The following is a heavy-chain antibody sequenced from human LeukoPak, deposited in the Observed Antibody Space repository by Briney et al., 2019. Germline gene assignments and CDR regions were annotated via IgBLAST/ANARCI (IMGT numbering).Heavy chain of an antibody. CDR2: ISGSGGST. V-gene: IGHV3-23*01. CDR1: GFTFSSYA. Sequence: GGSLRLSCAASGFTFSSYAMSWVRQAPGKGLEWVSAISGSGGSTYYADSVKGRFTISRDNSKNTLYLQMNSLRAEDTAVYYCAKHTLRYCSGGSCAGRDWRQTALDYWGQGTLVTVSS. D-gene: IGHD2-15*01. J-gene: IGHJ4*02. CDR3: AKHTLRYCSGGSCAGRDWRQTALDY.